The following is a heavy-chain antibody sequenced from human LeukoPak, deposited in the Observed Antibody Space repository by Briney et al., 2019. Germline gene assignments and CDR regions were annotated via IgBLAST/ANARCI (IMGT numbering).Heavy chain of an antibody. CDR1: GFTFSSYG. D-gene: IGHD3-22*01. V-gene: IGHV3-30*03. CDR3: ARGGYYDSSGYHRY. CDR2: ISYDGSNK. Sequence: PGGSLRLSCAASGFTFSSYGMHWVRQAPGKGLEWVAVISYDGSNKYYADSVKGRFTISRDNSKNTLYLQMNSLRAEDTAAYYCARGGYYDSSGYHRYWGQGTLVTVSS. J-gene: IGHJ4*02.